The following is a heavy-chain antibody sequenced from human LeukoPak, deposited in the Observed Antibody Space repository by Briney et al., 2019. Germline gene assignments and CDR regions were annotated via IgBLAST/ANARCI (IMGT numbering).Heavy chain of an antibody. D-gene: IGHD5-24*01. CDR3: ARAGRDGYTFDY. Sequence: SETLSLTCTVSGGSISSYYWSWIRQPPGKGLEWIGYIYYSGSTNYNPSLKSRVTISVDTPKNQFSLKLSSVTAADTAVYYCARAGRDGYTFDYWGQGTLVTVSS. CDR2: IYYSGST. CDR1: GGSISSYY. V-gene: IGHV4-59*08. J-gene: IGHJ4*02.